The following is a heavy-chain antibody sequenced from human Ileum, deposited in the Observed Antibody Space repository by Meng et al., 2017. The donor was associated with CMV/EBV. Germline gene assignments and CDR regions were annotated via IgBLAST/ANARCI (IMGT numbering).Heavy chain of an antibody. CDR2: ISGSSSSI. D-gene: IGHD2-15*01. V-gene: IGHV3-21*06. CDR3: TRELGYCSP. J-gene: IGHJ5*02. CDR1: GFTFSSFA. Sequence: GESLKISCAASGFTFSSFAMNWVRQAPGKGLEWVSSISGSSSSIYYADSVKDRFTISRDNAKNSLYLQMNSLRAEDTAVYYCTRELGYCSPWGQGILVTVSS.